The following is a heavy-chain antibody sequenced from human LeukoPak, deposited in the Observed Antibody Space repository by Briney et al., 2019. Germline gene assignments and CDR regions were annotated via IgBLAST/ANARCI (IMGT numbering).Heavy chain of an antibody. CDR1: GGSISSGSHY. CDR3: ARHGSYYDSRGYYLDY. V-gene: IGHV4-39*01. D-gene: IGHD3-22*01. Sequence: SETLSLTCTVSGGSISSGSHYWGWIRQPPGKGLEWIGSIYFSGTTYYNPSLKSRVTISVDTSKNQFSLNLSSVTAADTAVYYCARHGSYYDSRGYYLDYWGQGTLVSVSS. CDR2: IYFSGTT. J-gene: IGHJ4*02.